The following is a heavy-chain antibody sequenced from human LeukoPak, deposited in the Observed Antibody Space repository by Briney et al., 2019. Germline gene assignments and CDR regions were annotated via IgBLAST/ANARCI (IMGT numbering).Heavy chain of an antibody. V-gene: IGHV4-34*01. CDR1: GGSISSYY. J-gene: IGHJ5*02. D-gene: IGHD3-10*01. CDR2: INHSGST. Sequence: SETLSLTCTVSGGSISSYYWSWIRQPPGKGLEWIGEINHSGSTNYNPSLKSRVTISVDTSKNQFSLKLSSVTAADTAVYYCASRVLWFGWFDPWGQGTLVTVSS. CDR3: ASRVLWFGWFDP.